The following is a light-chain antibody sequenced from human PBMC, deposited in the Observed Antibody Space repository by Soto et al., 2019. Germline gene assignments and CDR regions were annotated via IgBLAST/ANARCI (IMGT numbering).Light chain of an antibody. J-gene: IGLJ1*01. V-gene: IGLV2-14*01. CDR3: SSYTSSITYV. CDR1: SSDVGGYHY. CDR2: DVS. Sequence: QSALTKPASLNGFPGQSITISCTGTSSDVGGYHYVSWYQQYPGKAPKVMIYDVSNRPSGVSNRFSGSKSGTTASLTISWLQAEDEADYYCSSYTSSITYVFGTGTKVTVL.